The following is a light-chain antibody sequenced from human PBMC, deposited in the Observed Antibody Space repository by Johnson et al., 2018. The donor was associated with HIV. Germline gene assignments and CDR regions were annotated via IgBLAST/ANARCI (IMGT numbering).Light chain of an antibody. V-gene: IGLV1-51*02. Sequence: QSVLTQPPSVSAAPGQKVTISCSGSSSNIGSNFVSWYQQLPGTAPKVLIYENNKRPSGIPARFSGSKSGTSATLGITGLQTGDEADYYCRTWDSSLSAYVFGTGTKVTVL. CDR1: SSNIGSNF. J-gene: IGLJ1*01. CDR2: ENN. CDR3: RTWDSSLSAYV.